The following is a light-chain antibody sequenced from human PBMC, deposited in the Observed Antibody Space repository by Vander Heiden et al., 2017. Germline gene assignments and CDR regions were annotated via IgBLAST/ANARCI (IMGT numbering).Light chain of an antibody. CDR3: QQYNNWPLT. Sequence: EIVMTQSPATLSVSPGERATLSCSQSVSSNLAWYQQKPGQAPRLLIYGASTRATGISARFSGSGSGTEFTLTISSLQSEDFAVYYCQQYNNWPLTFGGGTKVEIK. CDR2: GAS. CDR1: QSVSSN. J-gene: IGKJ4*01. V-gene: IGKV3-15*01.